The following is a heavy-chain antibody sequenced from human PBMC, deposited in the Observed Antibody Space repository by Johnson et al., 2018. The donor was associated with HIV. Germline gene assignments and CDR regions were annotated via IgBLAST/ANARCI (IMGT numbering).Heavy chain of an antibody. J-gene: IGHJ3*02. CDR3: ARGGNEIDAFDI. CDR2: ISNDGSNK. V-gene: IGHV3-30*04. Sequence: QVQLVESGGGVVQPGRSLRLACVTSGFSISNYAMHWVRQAPGKGLEWVAVISNDGSNKYYADSVKGRFTISRDNSKNTLYLQMNSLRAEDTAVYYCARGGNEIDAFDIWGQGTMVTVSS. D-gene: IGHD1-1*01. CDR1: GFSISNYA.